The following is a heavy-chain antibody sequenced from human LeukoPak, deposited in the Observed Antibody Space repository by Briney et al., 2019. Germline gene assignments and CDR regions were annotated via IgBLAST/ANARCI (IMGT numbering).Heavy chain of an antibody. CDR3: ARDSSGYYPLEYFQH. V-gene: IGHV3-30*03. J-gene: IGHJ1*01. CDR2: ISYDGSNK. Sequence: PGRSLRLSCAAPGFTFSSYGMHWVRQAPGKGLEWVADISYDGSNKYYADSVKGRFTISRDNSKNTLYLQMNSLRGEDTAVYYCARDSSGYYPLEYFQHWGQGTLVTVSS. CDR1: GFTFSSYG. D-gene: IGHD3-22*01.